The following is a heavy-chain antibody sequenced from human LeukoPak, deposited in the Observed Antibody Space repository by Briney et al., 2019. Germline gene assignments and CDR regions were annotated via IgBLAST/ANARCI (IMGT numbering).Heavy chain of an antibody. J-gene: IGHJ6*04. Sequence: PGGSLRLSCAVSGFPFSNSWMYWVRQAPGKGLEGVANIKKDGSGISYVDSVKGRFIISRDNARNPLYLQMNSLRVEDTAVYFCAGGSSTEVWGKGTAVTVSS. D-gene: IGHD1-26*01. CDR1: GFPFSNSW. CDR2: IKKDGSGI. V-gene: IGHV3-7*03. CDR3: AGGSSTEV.